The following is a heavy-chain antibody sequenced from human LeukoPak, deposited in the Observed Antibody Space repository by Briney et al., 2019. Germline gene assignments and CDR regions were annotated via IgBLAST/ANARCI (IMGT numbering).Heavy chain of an antibody. CDR2: IIPIFGTA. D-gene: IGHD1-7*01. J-gene: IGHJ4*02. CDR3: ARGLNNWNSYYYFDY. Sequence: SVKVSCKASGYTFTGYYMHWVRQAPGQGLEWMGGIIPIFGTANYAQKFQGRVTITADESTSTAYMELSSLRSEDTAVYYCARGLNNWNSYYYFDYWGQGTLVTVSS. CDR1: GYTFTGYY. V-gene: IGHV1-69*13.